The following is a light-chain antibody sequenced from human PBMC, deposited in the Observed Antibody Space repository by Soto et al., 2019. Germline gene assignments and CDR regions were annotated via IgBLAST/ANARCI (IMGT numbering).Light chain of an antibody. J-gene: IGKJ4*01. Sequence: DIPMTQSPSSVSASVGDRVTITCRASQGIRSWLAWYQQKPGKAPKLLIYEASTLQSGVPSRFSGSGSGTDFTLTISSLQPEDFATYFCHQANSCPLTSGGGTKIEIK. CDR2: EAS. CDR1: QGIRSW. CDR3: HQANSCPLT. V-gene: IGKV1-12*01.